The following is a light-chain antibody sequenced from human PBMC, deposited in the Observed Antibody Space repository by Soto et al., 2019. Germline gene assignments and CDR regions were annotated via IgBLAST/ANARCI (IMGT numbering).Light chain of an antibody. CDR2: AAS. CDR3: QQLNSYSIT. Sequence: DIQLTQAPSFLSASVGARVTITCRASQGISSYLAWYQQKPGKAPKLLIYAASTLQSGVPSRFSGSGSGTEFTLTISSLQPEDFATYYCQQLNSYSITFGQGTRLEIK. J-gene: IGKJ5*01. V-gene: IGKV1-9*01. CDR1: QGISSY.